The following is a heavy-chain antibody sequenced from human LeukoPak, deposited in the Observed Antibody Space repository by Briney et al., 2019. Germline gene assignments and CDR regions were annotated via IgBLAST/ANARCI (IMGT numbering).Heavy chain of an antibody. CDR1: GITFNYYY. D-gene: IGHD3-10*01. V-gene: IGHV3-11*04. CDR2: ISTSDSTT. CDR3: ARDYFGSGYVDY. J-gene: IGHJ4*02. Sequence: GGSLRLSCAASGITFNYYYMSWIRQAPGKGLELVSYISTSDSTTHYADSVKGRFTISRDNAKNSLYLQMNSLRAEDTAVYYCARDYFGSGYVDYWGQGTLVTVSS.